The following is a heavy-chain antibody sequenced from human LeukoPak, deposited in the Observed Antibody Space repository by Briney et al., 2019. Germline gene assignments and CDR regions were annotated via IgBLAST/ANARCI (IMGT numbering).Heavy chain of an antibody. Sequence: ASVKVSCKASGYTFTSYGISWVRQAPGQGLEWMGWISAYNGNTNYAQKLQGRVTMTTDTSTSTAYMELRSLRSDDTAVYYCARDGGDYDFWSGYSVFDYWGQGTLVTVSS. CDR2: ISAYNGNT. CDR3: ARDGGDYDFWSGYSVFDY. CDR1: GYTFTSYG. V-gene: IGHV1-18*01. J-gene: IGHJ4*02. D-gene: IGHD3-3*01.